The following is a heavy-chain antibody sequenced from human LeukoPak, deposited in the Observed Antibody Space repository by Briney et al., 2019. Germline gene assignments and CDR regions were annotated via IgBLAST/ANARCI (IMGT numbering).Heavy chain of an antibody. J-gene: IGHJ4*02. V-gene: IGHV1-2*02. CDR3: ASSGSRTPFFDY. D-gene: IGHD1-26*01. CDR2: INPNSGGT. CDR1: GYTFTGYY. Sequence: ASVKVSFKSSGYTFTGYYMHWVRQAPGQGREWMGWINPNSGGTNYAQKFQGRVTMTRDTSISTAYMELSRLRSDDTAVYYCASSGSRTPFFDYWGQGTLVTVSS.